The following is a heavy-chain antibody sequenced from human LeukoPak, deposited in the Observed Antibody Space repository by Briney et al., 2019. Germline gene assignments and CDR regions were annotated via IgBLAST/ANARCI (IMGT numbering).Heavy chain of an antibody. CDR3: AKGASGWYFDY. D-gene: IGHD6-19*01. V-gene: IGHV3-30-3*01. CDR1: GFTFTFSRFA. J-gene: IGHJ4*02. CDR2: ISSDGSNR. Sequence: GSLRLSCAASGFTFTFSRFAMHWVRQAPGKGLEWLAVISSDGSNRYYADSVKGRFTLSRDNSEDTLYLQMNSLKPEDTAVYFCAKGASGWYFDYWGREPWSPSPQ.